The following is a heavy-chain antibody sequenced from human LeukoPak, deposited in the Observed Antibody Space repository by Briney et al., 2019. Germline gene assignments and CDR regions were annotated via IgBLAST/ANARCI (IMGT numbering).Heavy chain of an antibody. CDR2: IYYSGST. V-gene: IGHV4-39*01. CDR1: GGSISSSSYY. J-gene: IGHJ4*02. CDR3: ARRVERQYYFDY. Sequence: SETLSLTCTVSGGSISSSSYYWGWIRQPPGKGLEWIGGIYYSGSTYYNPSLKSRVTISVDTSKNQFSLKLSSVTAADTAVYYCARRVERQYYFDYWGQGTLVTVSS. D-gene: IGHD2-15*01.